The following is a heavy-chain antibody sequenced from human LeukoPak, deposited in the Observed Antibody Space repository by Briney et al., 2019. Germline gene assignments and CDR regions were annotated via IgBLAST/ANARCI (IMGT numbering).Heavy chain of an antibody. Sequence: SETLSLTCAVHGGSFSGYYWSWIRQPPGKGLEWIGEINHSGSTNYNPSLKSRVTISVDTSKNQFSLKLSAVTAADTAVYYCARGALRYFDWLPSPTWFDPWGQGTLVTVSS. D-gene: IGHD3-9*01. CDR1: GGSFSGYY. CDR3: ARGALRYFDWLPSPTWFDP. V-gene: IGHV4-34*01. J-gene: IGHJ5*02. CDR2: INHSGST.